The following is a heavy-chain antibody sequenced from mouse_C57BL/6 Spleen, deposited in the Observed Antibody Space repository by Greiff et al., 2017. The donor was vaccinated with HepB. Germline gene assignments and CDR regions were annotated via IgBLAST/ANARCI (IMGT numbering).Heavy chain of an antibody. CDR1: GFTFSSYS. CDR2: ISDGGSYT. V-gene: IGHV5-4*03. D-gene: IGHD1-1*01. Sequence: EVMLVESGGGLVKPGGSLKLSCAASGFTFSSYSMSWVRQTPEKRLEWVATISDGGSYTYYPDNVKGRFTISRDNSKNNLYLQMSQLTSEDTAMDYGARALITTVVEGDYFDYWGQGTTLTVSS. J-gene: IGHJ2*01. CDR3: ARALITTVVEGDYFDY.